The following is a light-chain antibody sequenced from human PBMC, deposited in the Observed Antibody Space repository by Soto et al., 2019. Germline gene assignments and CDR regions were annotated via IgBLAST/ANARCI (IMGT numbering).Light chain of an antibody. CDR2: QGS. CDR3: AAWDDSLSGV. Sequence: QSVLTQSASVSGSPGQSITISCTGTSSDIGSYNLVSWYQQHPGKAPKLMIYQGSMRPSGVSTRFSGSKSGNTASLTISGLQAEDEADYYCAAWDDSLSGVFGGGTKVTVL. J-gene: IGLJ3*02. CDR1: SSDIGSYNL. V-gene: IGLV2-23*01.